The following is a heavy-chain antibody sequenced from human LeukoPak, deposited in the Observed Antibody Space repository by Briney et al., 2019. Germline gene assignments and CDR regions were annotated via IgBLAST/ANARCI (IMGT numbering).Heavy chain of an antibody. CDR2: IYYSGST. CDR3: ARESFWRGYSNLFDP. V-gene: IGHV4-59*01. D-gene: IGHD3-3*01. CDR1: GGSISSYY. Sequence: SETLSLTCTVSGGSISSYYLSWIRQPPGKGLEWIGYIYYSGSTNYNPSLKSRVTISVDTSKNQFSIKLSSVTAADTPVYYCARESFWRGYSNLFDPWGQGTLVTVSS. J-gene: IGHJ5*02.